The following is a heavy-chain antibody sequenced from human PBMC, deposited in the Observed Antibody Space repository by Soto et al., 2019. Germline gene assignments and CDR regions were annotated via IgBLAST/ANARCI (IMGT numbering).Heavy chain of an antibody. Sequence: SETLSLTCTVSGGSISNYYWSWIRQPPGKRLEWIGYIYYSGSTNYNPSLRSRVTISVDTSKNQFSLNLSSVTAADTAVYFCARGVRSVTYFDSWGQGTLVTVSS. CDR2: IYYSGST. V-gene: IGHV4-59*01. J-gene: IGHJ4*02. CDR3: ARGVRSVTYFDS. D-gene: IGHD4-17*01. CDR1: GGSISNYY.